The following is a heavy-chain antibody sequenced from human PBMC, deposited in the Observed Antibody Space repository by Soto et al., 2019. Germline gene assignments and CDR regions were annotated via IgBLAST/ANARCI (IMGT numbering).Heavy chain of an antibody. CDR1: GYTFTGYW. Sequence: PGESLKISCKGSGYTFTGYWIGWVRQVPGKGLEWMGIVYPGDSDIRYSPSFRGQVTISIDKSVSTAYLQWNSLKASDTAMYYCARALTGTIHPHYFDYWGQGTLVTVSS. CDR2: VYPGDSDI. D-gene: IGHD1-7*01. J-gene: IGHJ4*02. V-gene: IGHV5-51*01. CDR3: ARALTGTIHPHYFDY.